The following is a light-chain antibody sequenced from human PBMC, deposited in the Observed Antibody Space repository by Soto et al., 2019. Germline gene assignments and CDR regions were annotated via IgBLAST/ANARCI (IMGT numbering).Light chain of an antibody. V-gene: IGKV3-20*01. CDR2: GAS. CDR1: QSINNNF. Sequence: DIVMTQSPDSLAVSLGERATINCRTSQSINNNFFAWYQQRPGQAPRLLIFGASHRATGIPDRFSGSGSGTEFTLTVSRLEPEDFAMYYCQQHGSSPWTFGQGTKVDIK. CDR3: QQHGSSPWT. J-gene: IGKJ1*01.